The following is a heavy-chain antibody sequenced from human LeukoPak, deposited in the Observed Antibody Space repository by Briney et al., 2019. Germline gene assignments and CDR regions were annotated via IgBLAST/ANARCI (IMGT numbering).Heavy chain of an antibody. CDR3: AKQVGATAWGYYYYGMDV. J-gene: IGHJ6*02. Sequence: GGSLRLSRSASGFTFSSYGMHWVRQAPGKGLEWVAVISYDGSNKYYADSVKGRFTISRDNSKNTLYLQMNSLRAEDTAVYYCAKQVGATAWGYYYYGMDVWGQGTTVTVSS. D-gene: IGHD1-26*01. CDR1: GFTFSSYG. CDR2: ISYDGSNK. V-gene: IGHV3-30*18.